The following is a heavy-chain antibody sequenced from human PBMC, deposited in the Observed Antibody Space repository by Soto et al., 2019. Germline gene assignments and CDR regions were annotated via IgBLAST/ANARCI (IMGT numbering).Heavy chain of an antibody. J-gene: IGHJ6*02. CDR3: ARELILGSLSVYYYHGMDV. D-gene: IGHD3-9*01. CDR2: ILYDGSNK. CDR1: GFSFRSYA. V-gene: IGHV3-33*01. Sequence: GGSLRLSCTASGFSFRSYAMHWVRQAPGKGLERVAVILYDGSNKHFADSVKGRFTVSRDNSNDTFYLQMDSLRAEDTAVYYCARELILGSLSVYYYHGMDVWGQGTTVTVSS.